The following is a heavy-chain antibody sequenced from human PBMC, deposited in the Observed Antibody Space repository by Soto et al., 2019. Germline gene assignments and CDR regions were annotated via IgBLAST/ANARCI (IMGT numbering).Heavy chain of an antibody. V-gene: IGHV1-2*02. D-gene: IGHD2-21*02. J-gene: IGHJ4*02. CDR1: GYTFSGYH. CDR3: ASETDFAFDY. Sequence: ASVKVSCKSSGYTFSGYHIHWVRQAPGQGLEWMGWIIPDSGGTNYAQKFQGRVTMTRDTSINTAYMEMRRLTSDDTAVYYCASETDFAFDYWGQGALVTVSS. CDR2: IIPDSGGT.